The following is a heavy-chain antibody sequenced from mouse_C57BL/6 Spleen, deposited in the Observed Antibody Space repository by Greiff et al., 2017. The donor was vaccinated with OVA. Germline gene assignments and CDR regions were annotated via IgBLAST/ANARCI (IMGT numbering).Heavy chain of an antibody. Sequence: EVHLVESGGGLVKPGGSLKLSCAASGFTFSDYGMHWVRQAPEKGLEWVAYISSGSSTIYYADTVKGRFTISRDNAKNTLFLQMTSLRSEDTAMYYCARRRYDYDGYYAMDYWGQGTSVTVSS. J-gene: IGHJ4*01. CDR1: GFTFSDYG. CDR2: ISSGSSTI. V-gene: IGHV5-17*01. D-gene: IGHD2-4*01. CDR3: ARRRYDYDGYYAMDY.